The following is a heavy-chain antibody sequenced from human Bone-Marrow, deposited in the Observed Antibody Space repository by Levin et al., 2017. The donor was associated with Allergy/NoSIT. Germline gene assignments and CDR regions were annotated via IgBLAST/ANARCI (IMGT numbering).Heavy chain of an antibody. Sequence: GESLKISCAASGFTFSSHAMSWVRQAPGKGLEWVSYISGSGGSTDYADSVKGRFTISRDNSKNTLYLQMNSLRGEDTAFYHCAKDRKALNGFDYWGQGTLVTVSS. J-gene: IGHJ4*02. D-gene: IGHD2-8*01. CDR1: GFTFSSHA. V-gene: IGHV3-23*01. CDR3: AKDRKALNGFDY. CDR2: ISGSGGST.